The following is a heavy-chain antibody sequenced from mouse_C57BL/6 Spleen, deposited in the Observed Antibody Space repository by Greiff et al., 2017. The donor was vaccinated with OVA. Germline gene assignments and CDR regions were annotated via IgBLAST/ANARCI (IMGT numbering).Heavy chain of an antibody. CDR3: KSDGSSYDYAMDY. Sequence: EVKLVESGEGLVKPGGSLKLSCAASGFTFSSYAMSWVRQTPEQRLEWVAYISSGGDYIYYAATVKGRFTISRDNARNTLYLQMSSLKSEDTAMYYCKSDGSSYDYAMDYWGQGTSVTVSS. CDR1: GFTFSSYA. V-gene: IGHV5-9-1*02. D-gene: IGHD1-1*01. J-gene: IGHJ4*01. CDR2: ISSGGDYI.